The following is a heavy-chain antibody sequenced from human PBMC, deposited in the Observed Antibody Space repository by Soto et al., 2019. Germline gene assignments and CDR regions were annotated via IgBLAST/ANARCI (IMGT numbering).Heavy chain of an antibody. Sequence: TSETLSLTCTVSGGSISSGGYYLSWIRQHPGKGLEWIGYIYYSGSTYYNPSLKSRVTISVDTSKNQFSLKLSSVTAADTAVYYCARVSSSSVNFDYWGQGTLVTVSS. CDR2: IYYSGST. CDR1: GGSISSGGYY. J-gene: IGHJ4*02. V-gene: IGHV4-31*03. D-gene: IGHD6-6*01. CDR3: ARVSSSSVNFDY.